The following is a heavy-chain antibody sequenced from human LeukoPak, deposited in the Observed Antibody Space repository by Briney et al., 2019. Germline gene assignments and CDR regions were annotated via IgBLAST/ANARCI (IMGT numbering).Heavy chain of an antibody. D-gene: IGHD6-13*01. V-gene: IGHV3-23*01. CDR1: GFTFSSYA. J-gene: IGHJ3*02. Sequence: GGSLRLSCAASGFTFSSYAMSWVRQAPGKRLEWVSAISGSGGSTYYADSVKGRFTISRDNSKNTLYLQMNSLRAEDTAVYYCAKDEAAADYAFDIWGQGTMVTVSS. CDR3: AKDEAAADYAFDI. CDR2: ISGSGGST.